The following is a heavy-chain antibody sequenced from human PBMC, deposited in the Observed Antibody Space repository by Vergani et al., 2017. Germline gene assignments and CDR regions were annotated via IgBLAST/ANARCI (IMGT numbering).Heavy chain of an antibody. V-gene: IGHV3-21*02. D-gene: IGHD2-15*01. CDR2: ISGSSSYV. CDR1: GFSFSSYS. CDR3: AREASGRVVAAPNYYYYYGMDV. Sequence: EVQLVESGGGLVKPGGSLRLSCAASGFSFSSYSMNWVRQAPGKGLEWVASISGSSSYVFYRDSVEGRFTISRDNAKNSLYLQMNSLRAEDTAVYYCAREASGRVVAAPNYYYYYGMDVWGQGTTVTVSS. J-gene: IGHJ6*02.